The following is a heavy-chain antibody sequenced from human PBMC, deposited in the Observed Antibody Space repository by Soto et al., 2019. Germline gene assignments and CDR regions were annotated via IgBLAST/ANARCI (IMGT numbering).Heavy chain of an antibody. Sequence: SLRLCCAASGFTVSTHAMGLARKAPSKGLETVAVIGFDGKNENYGDSVKGRFTVSRDNSMNTLYLQMNSLRVEDTAVYFSARENGYSGTWPAYWGQGTLVTVSS. V-gene: IGHV3-33*08. J-gene: IGHJ4*02. CDR1: GFTVSTHA. D-gene: IGHD6-13*01. CDR3: ARENGYSGTWPAY. CDR2: IGFDGKNE.